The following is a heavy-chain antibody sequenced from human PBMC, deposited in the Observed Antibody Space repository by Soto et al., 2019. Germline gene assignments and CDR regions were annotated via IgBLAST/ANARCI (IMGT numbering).Heavy chain of an antibody. CDR2: IYYSGST. V-gene: IGHV4-30-4*01. Sequence: TLSLTCTVSGGSISSGDYYWSWIRQPPGKGLEWIGYIYYSGSTYYNPSLKSRVTISVDTSKNQFSLKLSSVTAADTAVYYCAAFSSGYYYFFDYWGQGTLVTVSS. D-gene: IGHD3-22*01. CDR3: AAFSSGYYYFFDY. CDR1: GGSISSGDYY. J-gene: IGHJ4*02.